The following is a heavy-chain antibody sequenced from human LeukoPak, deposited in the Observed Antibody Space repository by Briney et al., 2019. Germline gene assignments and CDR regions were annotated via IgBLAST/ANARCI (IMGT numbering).Heavy chain of an antibody. CDR1: GDSISTYY. Sequence: SETLSLTCTVSGDSISTYYWSWIRQPPGKGLEWIGFIHYSGSTRYNPSLKSRVTISVDTSNTQFSLKLSSVTAADTAVYYCARDRTEYSSSDCFDSWGQGTLVTVSS. D-gene: IGHD6-6*01. CDR2: IHYSGST. CDR3: ARDRTEYSSSDCFDS. V-gene: IGHV4-59*08. J-gene: IGHJ4*02.